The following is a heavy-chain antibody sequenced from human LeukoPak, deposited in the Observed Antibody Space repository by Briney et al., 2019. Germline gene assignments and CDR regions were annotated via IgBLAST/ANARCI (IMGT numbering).Heavy chain of an antibody. CDR1: GFTFSSNS. CDR2: ISSSSSYI. J-gene: IGHJ5*02. D-gene: IGHD6-19*01. Sequence: GGSLRLSCAASGFTFSSNSMNWVRQAPGKGLEWVSSISSSSSYIYYADSVKGRFTISRDNAKNSLYLQMNSLRAEDTAVYYCATQGSSSGWYSGTKGYDWFDPWGQGTLVTVSS. CDR3: ATQGSSSGWYSGTKGYDWFDP. V-gene: IGHV3-21*01.